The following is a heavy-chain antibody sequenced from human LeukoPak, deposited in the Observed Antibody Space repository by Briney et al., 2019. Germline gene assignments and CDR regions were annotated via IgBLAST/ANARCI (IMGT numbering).Heavy chain of an antibody. CDR2: ISPTSVYI. CDR3: AKDSPPYSYGLFDY. V-gene: IGHV3-21*01. D-gene: IGHD5-18*01. Sequence: GGSLRLSCAASGFTFSTYTMNWVRQAPGKGLEWVSSISPTSVYIYYADSLKGRFTISRDNAKNSLYLQMNSLRVEDTGVYYCAKDSPPYSYGLFDYWGQGTLVTVSS. CDR1: GFTFSTYT. J-gene: IGHJ4*02.